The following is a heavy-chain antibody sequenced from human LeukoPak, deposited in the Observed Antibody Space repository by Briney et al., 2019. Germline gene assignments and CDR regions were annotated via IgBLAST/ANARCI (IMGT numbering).Heavy chain of an antibody. CDR1: GFTFSSYW. CDR2: IKQDGSEK. V-gene: IGHV3-7*01. Sequence: GGSLRLSCAASGFTFSSYWMSWVRQAPGKGLEWVANIKQDGSEKYYVDSVKGRFTISRDNAKNSLYLQMNSPRAEDTAVYYCARVLWFGEPRDFDYWGQGTLVTVSS. D-gene: IGHD3-10*01. CDR3: ARVLWFGEPRDFDY. J-gene: IGHJ4*02.